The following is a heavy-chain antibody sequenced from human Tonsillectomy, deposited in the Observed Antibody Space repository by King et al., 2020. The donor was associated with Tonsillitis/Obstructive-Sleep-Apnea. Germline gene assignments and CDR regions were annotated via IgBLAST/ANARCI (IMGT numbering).Heavy chain of an antibody. CDR3: TKNSSDCSSAVRYNYMDV. Sequence: VQLVESGGGLVQPGRSLRLSCEASGFTFDDYDMHWVRQAPGKGLEWVSGISWNSGRIGYADSVKGRFTVSRDNAKNSLYLQMNSLRAEDTALYYCTKNSSDCSSAVRYNYMDVWGKGTAVTVSS. CDR2: ISWNSGRI. V-gene: IGHV3-9*01. D-gene: IGHD2-2*02. J-gene: IGHJ6*03. CDR1: GFTFDDYD.